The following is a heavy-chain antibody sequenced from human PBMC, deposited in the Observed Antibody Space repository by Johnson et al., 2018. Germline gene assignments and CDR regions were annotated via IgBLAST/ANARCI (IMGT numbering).Heavy chain of an antibody. D-gene: IGHD4-17*01. CDR2: IYSDDNT. J-gene: IGHJ3*02. CDR1: GFTFRNSY. Sequence: VQLVQSGGGLVQPGGSLRISCEASGFTFRNSYMSWVRQAPGKGLDWVSTIYSDDNTYYGGSVKGRFSISRDKSKNTLYLQMYSLRTKDTAVYYCARMGYYGDNAFDIWGQGTMVTVSS. CDR3: ARMGYYGDNAFDI. V-gene: IGHV3-66*02.